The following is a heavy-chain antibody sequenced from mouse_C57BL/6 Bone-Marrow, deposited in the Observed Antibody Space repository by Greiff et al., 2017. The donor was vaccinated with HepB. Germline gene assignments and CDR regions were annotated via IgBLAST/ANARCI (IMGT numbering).Heavy chain of an antibody. CDR3: TAITTVYYFDY. CDR2: IRLKSDNYAT. D-gene: IGHD1-1*01. V-gene: IGHV6-3*01. Sequence: EVQLVESGGGLVQPGGSMKLSCVASGFTFSNYWMNWVRQSPEKGLEWVAQIRLKSDNYATHYAESVKGRFTISRDDSKSSVYLQMNNLRAEDTGIYYCTAITTVYYFDYWGQGTTLTVSS. CDR1: GFTFSNYW. J-gene: IGHJ2*01.